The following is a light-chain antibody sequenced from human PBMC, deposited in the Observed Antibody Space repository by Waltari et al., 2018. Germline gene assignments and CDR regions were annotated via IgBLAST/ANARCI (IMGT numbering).Light chain of an antibody. Sequence: EIVMTPSPVTLSVSPGDTATLSCRASQRVHTHVAWYQEKPGRAPRILIYGASARVSGVPARFSGSGSETEFTLTINSLQSDDFAVYYCQQYEDWPRTFGGGTKVEI. CDR3: QQYEDWPRT. J-gene: IGKJ4*01. V-gene: IGKV3-15*01. CDR1: QRVHTH. CDR2: GAS.